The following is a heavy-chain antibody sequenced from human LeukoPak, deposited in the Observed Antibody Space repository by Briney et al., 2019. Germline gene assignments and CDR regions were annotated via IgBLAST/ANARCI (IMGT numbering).Heavy chain of an antibody. CDR2: INPNSGGT. J-gene: IGHJ4*02. Sequence: GASVKVSCKASGYTFTGYYMHWVRQAPGQGLEWMGWINPNSGGTNYAQKFQGRVTMTRDTSISTAYMELSRLRSEDTAVYYCARGVGTMVRGVISPFDYWGQGTLVTVSS. V-gene: IGHV1-2*02. CDR3: ARGVGTMVRGVISPFDY. CDR1: GYTFTGYY. D-gene: IGHD3-10*01.